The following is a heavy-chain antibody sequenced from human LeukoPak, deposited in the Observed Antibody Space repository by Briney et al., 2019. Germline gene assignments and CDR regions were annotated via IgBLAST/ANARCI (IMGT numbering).Heavy chain of an antibody. CDR1: GSTFSSYS. V-gene: IGHV3-21*01. CDR2: ISSSSSYI. CDR3: ARDRTVVTQRHHYGMDV. Sequence: GGSLRLSCAASGSTFSSYSMNWVRQAPGKGLEWVSSISSSSSYIYYADSVKGRFTISRDNAKNSLYLQMNSLRAEDTAVYYCARDRTVVTQRHHYGMDVWGQGTTVTVSS. D-gene: IGHD4-23*01. J-gene: IGHJ6*02.